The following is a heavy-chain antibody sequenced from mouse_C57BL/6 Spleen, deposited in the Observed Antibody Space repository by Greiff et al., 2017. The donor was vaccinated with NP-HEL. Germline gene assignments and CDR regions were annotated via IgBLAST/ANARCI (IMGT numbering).Heavy chain of an antibody. J-gene: IGHJ1*03. V-gene: IGHV5-6*01. D-gene: IGHD1-1*01. CDR2: ISSGGSYT. CDR1: GFTFSSYG. Sequence: EVKLVESGGDLVKPGGSLKLSCAASGFTFSSYGMSWVRQTPDKRLEWVATISSGGSYTYYPDSVKGRFTISRDNAKNTLYLQMSSLKSEDTAMYYCARGEGAITTVDWYFDVWGTGTTVTVSS. CDR3: ARGEGAITTVDWYFDV.